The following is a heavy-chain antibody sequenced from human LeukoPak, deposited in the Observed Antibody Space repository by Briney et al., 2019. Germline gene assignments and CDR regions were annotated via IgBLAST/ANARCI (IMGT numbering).Heavy chain of an antibody. Sequence: GGSLRLSCAASGFTFSDYYMSWIRRAPGMGLEWVSYISSSGGTIYYADSVKGRFTISRDNARNSLYLQLNSLRAEDTAVYYCVRDRGTYYDILTGYSASGDFDYWGQGTLVTVFS. CDR2: ISSSGGTI. V-gene: IGHV3-11*04. CDR3: VRDRGTYYDILTGYSASGDFDY. D-gene: IGHD3-9*01. CDR1: GFTFSDYY. J-gene: IGHJ4*02.